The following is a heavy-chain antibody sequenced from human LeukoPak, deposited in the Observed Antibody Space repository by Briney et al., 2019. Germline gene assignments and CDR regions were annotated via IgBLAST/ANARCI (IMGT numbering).Heavy chain of an antibody. V-gene: IGHV3-30*18. J-gene: IGHJ4*02. D-gene: IGHD6-13*01. CDR3: AKDLQHLVRTLSFDY. CDR2: ISYDGSIE. Sequence: QPGRSLRLSCAASGFTFSNYGMHWVRQSPGKGLEWVAVISYDGSIEYYADSVKGRFTISRGDSRNTLYLQTNSLRPEDTALYYCAKDLQHLVRTLSFDYWGQGTLVTVSS. CDR1: GFTFSNYG.